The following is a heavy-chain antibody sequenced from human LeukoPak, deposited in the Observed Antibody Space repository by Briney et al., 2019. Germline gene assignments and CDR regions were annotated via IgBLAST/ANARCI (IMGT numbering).Heavy chain of an antibody. CDR1: GFTFSSYG. CDR2: IRYDGSKK. J-gene: IGHJ6*02. D-gene: IGHD3-10*01. Sequence: PGGSLRLSCAASGFTFSSYGKHWVRQAPGKGLEWVAFIRYDGSKKYYADSVKGRFTISRDNSKNTLYLQMNSLRAEDTALYYCAKEVLRAASSGSGSYVFYYGMDVWGQGTTVTVSS. CDR3: AKEVLRAASSGSGSYVFYYGMDV. V-gene: IGHV3-30*02.